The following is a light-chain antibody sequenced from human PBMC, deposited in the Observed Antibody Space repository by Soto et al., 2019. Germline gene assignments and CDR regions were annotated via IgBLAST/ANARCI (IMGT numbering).Light chain of an antibody. CDR3: QSYDTTLSGLYV. Sequence: QSVLTQPPSVSGAPGQRVTISCTGSSSNIGADYDVHWYQHLPGTAPKLLIYGNTHRPSGVPDRFSGSKSGTSASLAITGLHADDESDYYCQSYDTTLSGLYVVGNGTKLTVL. V-gene: IGLV1-40*01. CDR2: GNT. J-gene: IGLJ1*01. CDR1: SSNIGADYD.